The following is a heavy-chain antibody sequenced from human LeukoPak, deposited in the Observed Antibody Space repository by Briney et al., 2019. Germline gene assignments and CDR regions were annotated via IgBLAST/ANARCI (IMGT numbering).Heavy chain of an antibody. CDR3: ARGGNRFGGFYFDY. CDR2: IHHSGRS. D-gene: IGHD3-10*01. J-gene: IGHJ4*02. V-gene: IGHV4-31*03. Sequence: SQTLSLTCSVSADSLSSGGHYWAWIRQFPGKGLESIGFIHHSGRSRHNPSLKDRVAISVDTSRKQFALKLSSVTAADTAMYYCARGGNRFGGFYFDYWGQGIQVIVSS. CDR1: ADSLSSGGHY.